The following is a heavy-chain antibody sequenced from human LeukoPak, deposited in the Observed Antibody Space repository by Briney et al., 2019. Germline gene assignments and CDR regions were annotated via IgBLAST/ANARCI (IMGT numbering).Heavy chain of an antibody. D-gene: IGHD5-18*01. CDR1: GFTFSSYG. J-gene: IGHJ4*02. Sequence: GGSLRLSCAASGFTFSSYGMHWVRRAPGKGLEWVAFIQYDGSNTYYADSVKGRFTISRDNSKNTLYLQMNSLRPEDTAVYYCAKGGIGYSYGWSDYWGQGTLVTVSS. CDR2: IQYDGSNT. V-gene: IGHV3-30*02. CDR3: AKGGIGYSYGWSDY.